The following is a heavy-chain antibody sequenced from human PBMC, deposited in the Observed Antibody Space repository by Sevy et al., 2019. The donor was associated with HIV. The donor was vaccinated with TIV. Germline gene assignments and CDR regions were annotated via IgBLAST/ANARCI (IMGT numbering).Heavy chain of an antibody. V-gene: IGHV4-59*01. CDR3: ARAPPVRSGDDSLNWFDP. J-gene: IGHJ5*02. Sequence: SETLSLTCTVSGGSISAYHWSWIRQPPGKGLEYIGYIHYTGTTNYNPSLKSRVTISVDTSTNHFSLRLSSVTAADTALYSGARAPPVRSGDDSLNWFDPWGQGTLVTVSS. D-gene: IGHD5-12*01. CDR1: GGSISAYH. CDR2: IHYTGTT.